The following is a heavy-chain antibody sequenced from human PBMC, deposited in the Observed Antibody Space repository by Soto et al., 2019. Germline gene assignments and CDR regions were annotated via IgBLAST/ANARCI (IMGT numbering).Heavy chain of an antibody. Sequence: ASVKVSCKASGYTFTGYYMHWVRQAPGQGLEWMGWINPNSGGTNYAQKFQGRVTMTRDTSISTAYMELSRLRSDDTAVYYCARDRNPLFCSSTGCYSPLDYYYYGMDVWGQGTTVTVSS. CDR3: ARDRNPLFCSSTGCYSPLDYYYYGMDV. V-gene: IGHV1-2*02. D-gene: IGHD2-2*01. CDR1: GYTFTGYY. J-gene: IGHJ6*02. CDR2: INPNSGGT.